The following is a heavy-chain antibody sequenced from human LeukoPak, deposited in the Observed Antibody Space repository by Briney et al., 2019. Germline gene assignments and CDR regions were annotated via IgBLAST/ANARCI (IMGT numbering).Heavy chain of an antibody. V-gene: IGHV3-23*01. D-gene: IGHD2/OR15-2a*01. Sequence: GGSLRLSCAASGFTFSSYAMNWVRQAPGKGLKWVSAINGRGDNTYYADSVKGRFTISRDNSESTLFLQMNSLRAEDTAIYYCAKDRVSPGFNLFDPWGQGTLVTVSS. CDR1: GFTFSSYA. J-gene: IGHJ5*02. CDR3: AKDRVSPGFNLFDP. CDR2: INGRGDNT.